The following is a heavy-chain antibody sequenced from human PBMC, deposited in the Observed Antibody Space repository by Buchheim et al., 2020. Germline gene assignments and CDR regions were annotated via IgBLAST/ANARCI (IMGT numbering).Heavy chain of an antibody. V-gene: IGHV3-30*18. CDR1: GFSFSRHG. D-gene: IGHD2-21*02. CDR3: AKERGHYYFDY. J-gene: IGHJ4*02. Sequence: QVHLVESGGGVVQPGRSLRLSCAASGFSFSRHGMHWVRQAPGKGLEWVAVMSSDGSNRFYADSVKGRFTIYRDNSKNTLYLEMNSLRAEDTALYYCAKERGHYYFDYWGQGAL. CDR2: MSSDGSNR.